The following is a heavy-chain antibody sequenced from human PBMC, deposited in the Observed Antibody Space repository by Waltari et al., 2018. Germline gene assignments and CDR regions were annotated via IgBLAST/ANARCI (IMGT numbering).Heavy chain of an antibody. CDR3: ARERWEPGNYYYMDV. V-gene: IGHV4-38-2*02. CDR2: TYHVGST. J-gene: IGHJ6*03. CDR1: GYSISSGYY. D-gene: IGHD1-26*01. Sequence: QVQLQESGPGLVKPSETLSLTCAVSGYSISSGYYWGWNRQPPGKGLEWIGSTYHVGSTYSTPSLQRRVTISVDTSKNHCSLELISVTAADTAVYYCARERWEPGNYYYMDVWGKGTTVTVSS.